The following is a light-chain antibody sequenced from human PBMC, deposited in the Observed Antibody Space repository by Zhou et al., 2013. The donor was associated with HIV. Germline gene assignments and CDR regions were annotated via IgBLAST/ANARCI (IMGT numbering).Light chain of an antibody. J-gene: IGKJ5*01. CDR3: QQLYSYPIT. CDR1: EDISSW. Sequence: DIQMTQSPSSVSASVGDRVTITCRASEDISSWLVWYQQKPGRAPRVLIFATASLQSGVPSRFSGGRSGADFTLTISSLQPEDFATYYCQQLYSYPITFGQGTRLEIK. CDR2: ATA. V-gene: IGKV1-12*01.